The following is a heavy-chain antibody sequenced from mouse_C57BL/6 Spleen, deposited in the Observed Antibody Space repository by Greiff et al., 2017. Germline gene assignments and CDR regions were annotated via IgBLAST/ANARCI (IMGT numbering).Heavy chain of an antibody. V-gene: IGHV3-6*01. J-gene: IGHJ3*01. CDR1: GYSITSGYY. Sequence: EVQLQESGPGLVKPSQSLSLTCSVTGYSITSGYYWNWIRQFPGNKLEWMGYISYDGSNNYNPSLKNRISITRDTSKNQFFLKLNSVTTEDTATYYCARWGPKGWFAYWGQGTLVTVSA. CDR2: ISYDGSN. CDR3: ARWGPKGWFAY.